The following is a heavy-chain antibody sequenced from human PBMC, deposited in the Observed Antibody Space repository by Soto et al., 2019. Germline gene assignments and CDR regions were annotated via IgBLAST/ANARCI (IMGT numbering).Heavy chain of an antibody. CDR1: GGSISSYY. CDR3: ARVLQGGLDTDYAYYGMDV. D-gene: IGHD5-18*01. J-gene: IGHJ6*02. CDR2: IYYSGST. Sequence: SETLSLTRTVSGGSISSYYGSWIRQPPGKGLEWIGYIYYSGSTNYNPSLKSRVTISVDTSKNQFSLKLSSVTAADTAVYYCARVLQGGLDTDYAYYGMDVWGQGTTVTV. V-gene: IGHV4-59*01.